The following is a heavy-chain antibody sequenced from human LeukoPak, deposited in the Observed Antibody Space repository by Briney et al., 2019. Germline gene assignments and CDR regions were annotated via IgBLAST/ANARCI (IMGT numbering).Heavy chain of an antibody. J-gene: IGHJ6*02. V-gene: IGHV3-30*04. Sequence: GGSLRLSCADSGFTFSSYAMHWVRQAPGKGLEWVAVISYDGSNKYYADSVKGRFTISRDNSKNTLYLQMNSLRAEDTAVYYCARGAYGSGSYYPYYYYGMDVWGQGTTVTVSS. D-gene: IGHD3-10*01. CDR1: GFTFSSYA. CDR2: ISYDGSNK. CDR3: ARGAYGSGSYYPYYYYGMDV.